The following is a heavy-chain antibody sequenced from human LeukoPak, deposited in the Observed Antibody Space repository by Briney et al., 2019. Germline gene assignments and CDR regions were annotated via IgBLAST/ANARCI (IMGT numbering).Heavy chain of an antibody. CDR1: GFTFSSYA. J-gene: IGHJ6*03. V-gene: IGHV3-23*01. D-gene: IGHD1-26*01. CDR3: AKLSSNYQNYYYYYYMDV. Sequence: GGSLRLSCSASGFTFSSYAMSWVRQAPAKGLDWVSAITGSGGSTYYADSVKGQFTISRDNSKNTLYLQMNSLRADDTAVYYCAKLSSNYQNYYYYYYMDVWGKGTTVTVSS. CDR2: ITGSGGST.